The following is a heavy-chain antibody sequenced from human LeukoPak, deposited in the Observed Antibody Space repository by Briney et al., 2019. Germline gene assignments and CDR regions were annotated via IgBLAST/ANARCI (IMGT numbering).Heavy chain of an antibody. CDR1: GGTFSSYA. Sequence: SVKVSCKASGGTFSSYAISWVRQAPGQGLEWMGRIIPIFGPANYPQNFQGRVTISTDRSTTTVYMELSSLRFDDTAVYYCARDDRLWGGNPNMDVWGKGTTVTVS. CDR3: ARDDRLWGGNPNMDV. J-gene: IGHJ6*03. CDR2: IIPIFGPA. V-gene: IGHV1-69*05. D-gene: IGHD4-23*01.